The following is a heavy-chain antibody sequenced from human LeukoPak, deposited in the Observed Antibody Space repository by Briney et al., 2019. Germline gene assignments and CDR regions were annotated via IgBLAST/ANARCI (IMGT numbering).Heavy chain of an antibody. CDR3: ARDGTWQYRGNRFDP. J-gene: IGHJ5*02. V-gene: IGHV3-21*01. D-gene: IGHD1-14*01. CDR2: ISSSSSYI. CDR1: GFSFSTYT. Sequence: GGSLRLSCAAPGFSFSTYTMNWVRQAPGKGLEWVSSISSSSSYIYFADSVKGRFIISRDNAKNSLYLQMNNLRAEDTAVYYCARDGTWQYRGNRFDPWGQGTLVTVSS.